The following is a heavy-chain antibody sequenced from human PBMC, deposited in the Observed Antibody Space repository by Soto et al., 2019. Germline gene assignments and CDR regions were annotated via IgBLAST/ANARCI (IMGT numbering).Heavy chain of an antibody. CDR1: GGSISSGDYY. V-gene: IGHV4-30-4*01. Sequence: QVQLQESGPGLVKPSQTLSLTCTVSGGSISSGDYYWRWIRQPPGKGLEWIGYIYYSGSTYYNPSLKSRVTISVDTSKNQFCLKLSSVTAADTAVDYCAREVWSSSGYYADYWGQGTLVTVSS. CDR3: AREVWSSSGYYADY. J-gene: IGHJ4*02. CDR2: IYYSGST. D-gene: IGHD3-22*01.